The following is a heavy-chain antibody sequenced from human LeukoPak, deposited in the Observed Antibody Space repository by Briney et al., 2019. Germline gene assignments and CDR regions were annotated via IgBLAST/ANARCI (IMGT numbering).Heavy chain of an antibody. J-gene: IGHJ4*02. CDR1: GYTFTTYH. V-gene: IGHV1-46*01. Sequence: ASVKVSCKASGYTFTTYHIRWVRQAPGQGLEWMGIIHPSGGSTTNAQKFQGRVTMTRDTSTSTVYMEMSSLRSEDTAVYYCARDSDRSSIDYWGQGTLVTVSS. D-gene: IGHD3-22*01. CDR2: IHPSGGST. CDR3: ARDSDRSSIDY.